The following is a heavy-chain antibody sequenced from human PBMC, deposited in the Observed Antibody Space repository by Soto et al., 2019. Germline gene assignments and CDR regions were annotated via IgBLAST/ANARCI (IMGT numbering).Heavy chain of an antibody. CDR3: ARVLRFLEWGGGFDY. D-gene: IGHD3-3*01. CDR1: GGSISSSSYY. J-gene: IGHJ4*02. V-gene: IGHV4-39*01. Sequence: QLQLQESGPGLVKPSETLSLTCTVSGGSISSSSYYWGWIRQPPGKGLEWIGSIYYSGSTYYNPSLKSRVTISVDTSKNQFSLKLSSVTAADTAVYYCARVLRFLEWGGGFDYWGQGTLVTVSS. CDR2: IYYSGST.